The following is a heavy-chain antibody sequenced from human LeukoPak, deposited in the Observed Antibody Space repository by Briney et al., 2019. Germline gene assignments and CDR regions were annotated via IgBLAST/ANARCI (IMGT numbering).Heavy chain of an antibody. D-gene: IGHD1-26*01. V-gene: IGHV3-30*18. CDR3: AKEGSNGDFDY. CDR2: ISYDGSNK. Sequence: GGSLRLSCAASGFTFSSYDMHWVRQAPRKGLEWVTVISYDGSNKYYGDSVKGRFTISRDNSKNTLYLKMNSLRAEDTAVYYCAKEGSNGDFDYWGQGTLDTVSS. J-gene: IGHJ4*02. CDR1: GFTFSSYD.